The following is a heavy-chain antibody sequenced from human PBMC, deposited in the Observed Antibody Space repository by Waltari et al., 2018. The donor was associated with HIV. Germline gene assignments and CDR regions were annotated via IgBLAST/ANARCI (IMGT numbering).Heavy chain of an antibody. D-gene: IGHD3-22*01. CDR1: GFTFSSYA. CDR2: VSNDENKM. CDR3: ARDPRALIIVTTFSYGVDV. V-gene: IGHV3-30*07. Sequence: QVQLVESGGGVVQPGRSLRLSCAAPGFTFSSYAMHWVRQAPGRELDGMAVVSNDENKMEYADSVKGRFTIARDNSKKTLYLQMNSLGAEDTALYDSARDPRALIIVTTFSYGVDVWGQGTAVTVSS. J-gene: IGHJ6*02.